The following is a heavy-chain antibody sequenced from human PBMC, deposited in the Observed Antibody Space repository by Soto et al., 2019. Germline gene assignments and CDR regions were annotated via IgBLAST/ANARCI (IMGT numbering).Heavy chain of an antibody. J-gene: IGHJ4*02. V-gene: IGHV4-39*01. CDR1: CGSISSSIYY. CDR2: IYYSGST. CDR3: ARRLAGIAARIDY. Sequence: SATLSITCTVSCGSISSSIYYWGWIRQPPGKGLDGIGNIYYSGSTYYNPSLKSRVTISVNTSKNQFSLNLNSVTAADTAVDYCARRLAGIAARIDYWGQGTQVPVS. D-gene: IGHD6-6*01.